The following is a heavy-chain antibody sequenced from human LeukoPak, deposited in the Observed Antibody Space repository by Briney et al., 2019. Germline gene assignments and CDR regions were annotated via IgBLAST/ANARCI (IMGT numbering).Heavy chain of an antibody. J-gene: IGHJ4*02. CDR2: ISGSGSST. CDR1: GFTFSSYA. CDR3: AKRDGYNSNPLKD. D-gene: IGHD5-24*01. V-gene: IGHV3-23*01. Sequence: GGSLRLSCAASGFTFSSYAMSWVLQAPGKGLEWVSAISGSGSSTYYTDSVKGRFTISRDNSKNTLYLQMNSLRAEDTALYYCAKRDGYNSNPLKDWGQGTLVTVSS.